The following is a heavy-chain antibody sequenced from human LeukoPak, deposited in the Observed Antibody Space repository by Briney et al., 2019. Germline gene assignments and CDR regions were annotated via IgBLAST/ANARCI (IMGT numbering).Heavy chain of an antibody. J-gene: IGHJ4*02. CDR1: GGTFSSYA. D-gene: IGHD3-22*01. CDR3: ARGGSSGYYFDY. CDR2: IIPIFGTA. Sequence: ASVKVSCKASGGTFSSYAISWVRQAPGQGLEWMGGIIPIFGTASYAQKFQGRVTITADESTSTAYMELSSLRSEDTAVYYCARGGSSGYYFDYWGQGTLVTVSS. V-gene: IGHV1-69*13.